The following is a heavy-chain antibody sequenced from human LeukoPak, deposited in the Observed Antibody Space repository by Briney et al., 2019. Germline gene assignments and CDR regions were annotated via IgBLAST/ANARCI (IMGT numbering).Heavy chain of an antibody. CDR3: ARSTTGYHRYFQR. CDR1: GGSISNYY. Sequence: SETLSLTCTVSGGSISNYYWSWIRQPAGKGLEWLGRIYTSGSTNYNPSLKSRVTMSVDTSKNQFSLKLSSVTAADTAVYYCARSTTGYHRYFQRWGQGTLVTVSS. V-gene: IGHV4-4*07. CDR2: IYTSGST. D-gene: IGHD3-9*01. J-gene: IGHJ1*01.